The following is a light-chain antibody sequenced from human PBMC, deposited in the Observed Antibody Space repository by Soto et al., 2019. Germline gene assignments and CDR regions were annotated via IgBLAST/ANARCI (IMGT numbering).Light chain of an antibody. V-gene: IGKV3-15*01. J-gene: IGKJ4*01. CDR3: QQYNYWPPLT. CDR1: QSVSSN. Sequence: EIVMTQSPGTLSVSPGERATLSCRASQSVSSNVAWYQQKPGQAPRLLIYGASTRATGIPARFSGSGSGTEFTLTISSLQSEDFAVYYCQQYNYWPPLTFGGGTKAEI. CDR2: GAS.